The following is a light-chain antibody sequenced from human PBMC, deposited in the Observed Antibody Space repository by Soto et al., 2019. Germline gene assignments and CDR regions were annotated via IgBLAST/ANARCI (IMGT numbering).Light chain of an antibody. Sequence: DIQMTQSPSTLSAFVGDRVTITFRASQTIRNYLAWYQQKPGKAPDLLIYDASSLENEVPSRFSGSGFGTEFTLTISSLQPDDSATYYCQQYGLRGTFGQGTKVDIK. CDR3: QQYGLRGT. V-gene: IGKV1-5*01. CDR2: DAS. CDR1: QTIRNY. J-gene: IGKJ1*01.